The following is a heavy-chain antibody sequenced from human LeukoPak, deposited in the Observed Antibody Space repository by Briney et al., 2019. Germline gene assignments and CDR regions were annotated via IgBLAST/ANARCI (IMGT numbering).Heavy chain of an antibody. D-gene: IGHD3-22*01. CDR2: ISYDGSNK. V-gene: IGHV3-30*03. CDR3: ARVVIVVVPPDY. CDR1: GFTFSSYG. Sequence: PGGSLRLSCAASGFTFSSYGMHWVRQAPGKGLEWVAVISYDGSNKYYADSVKGRFTISRDKSKNTLYLQMNSLRAEDTAVYYCARVVIVVVPPDYWGQGTLVTVSS. J-gene: IGHJ4*02.